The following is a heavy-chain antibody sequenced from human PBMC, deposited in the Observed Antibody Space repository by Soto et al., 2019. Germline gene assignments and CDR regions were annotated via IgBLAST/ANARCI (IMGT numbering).Heavy chain of an antibody. CDR3: ARVREDFWSGYYYFDY. J-gene: IGHJ4*02. Sequence: EVQLVESGGGLVKPGGSLRLSCAASGFTFSSYSMNWVRQAPGKGLEWVSSISSSSSYIYYEDSVKGRFTISRDNAKNSLYLQMNSLRAEDTAVYYCARVREDFWSGYYYFDYWGQGTLVTVSS. CDR1: GFTFSSYS. CDR2: ISSSSSYI. D-gene: IGHD3-3*01. V-gene: IGHV3-21*01.